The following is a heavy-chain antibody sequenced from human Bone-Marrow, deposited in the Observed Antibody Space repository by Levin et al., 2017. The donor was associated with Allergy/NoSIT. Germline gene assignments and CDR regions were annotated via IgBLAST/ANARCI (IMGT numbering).Heavy chain of an antibody. J-gene: IGHJ4*02. V-gene: IGHV5-10-1*01. CDR2: IDPSDSYT. D-gene: IGHD6-19*01. CDR1: GYSFTSYW. CDR3: ARPASSGWIPFDY. Sequence: KRGESLKISCKGSGYSFTSYWISWVRQMPGKGLEWMGRIDPSDSYTNYSPSFQGHVTISADKSISTAYLQWSSLKASDTAMYYCARPASSGWIPFDYWGQGTLVTVSS.